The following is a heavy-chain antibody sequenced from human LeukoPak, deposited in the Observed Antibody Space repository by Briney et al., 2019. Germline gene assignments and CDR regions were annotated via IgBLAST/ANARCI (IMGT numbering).Heavy chain of an antibody. D-gene: IGHD4-17*01. CDR2: IYSGGST. Sequence: GGSLRLSCAASEFSVGSNYMTWVRQAPGKGLEWVSLIYSGGSTYYADSVKGRFTISRDNSKNTLYLQMNSLRAEDTAVYYCASWILSTVTTYDYWGQGTLVTVSS. CDR1: EFSVGSNY. J-gene: IGHJ4*02. CDR3: ASWILSTVTTYDY. V-gene: IGHV3-66*01.